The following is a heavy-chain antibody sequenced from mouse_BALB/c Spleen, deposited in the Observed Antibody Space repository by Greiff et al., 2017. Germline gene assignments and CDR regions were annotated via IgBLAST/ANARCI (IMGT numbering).Heavy chain of an antibody. CDR1: GFNFKDSY. J-gene: IGHJ2*01. CDR2: IYPGNGNT. Sequence: VQLQQSGAELVKPGASVKLSCTASGFNFKDSYMHWVKQRPEQGLEWIGRIYPGNGNTNYDQKFKGKATITADTSSSTAYLQLSSLTSEDTAVYYCSRWHDYGFDYWGQGTTLTVSS. D-gene: IGHD2-4*01. V-gene: IGHV14-3*02. CDR3: SRWHDYGFDY.